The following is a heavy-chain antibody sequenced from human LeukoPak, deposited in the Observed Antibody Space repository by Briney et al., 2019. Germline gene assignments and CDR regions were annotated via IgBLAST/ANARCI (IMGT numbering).Heavy chain of an antibody. J-gene: IGHJ5*02. CDR1: GGSISSYY. CDR3: ARDSGPDYDFWSGYRSSGFDP. CDR2: IYTGGST. Sequence: TTSETLSLTCTVSGGSISSYYWSWIRQPAEKGLEWIGRIYTGGSTNYNPSLKSRVTMSVDTSKNQFSLKLSSVTAADTAVYCCARDSGPDYDFWSGYRSSGFDPWGQGTLVTVSS. V-gene: IGHV4-4*07. D-gene: IGHD3-3*01.